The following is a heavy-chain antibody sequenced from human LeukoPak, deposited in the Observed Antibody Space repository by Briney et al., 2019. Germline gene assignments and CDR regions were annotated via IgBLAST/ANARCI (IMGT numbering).Heavy chain of an antibody. CDR1: GGSISSYY. CDR2: IFYSGNT. CDR3: ARGYSSSSWSAFNI. V-gene: IGHV4-39*07. J-gene: IGHJ3*02. D-gene: IGHD6-6*01. Sequence: PSETLSLTCTVSGGSISSYYWGWIRQPPGKGLEWLGSIFYSGNTYYNPSLKSRVTISVDTSKNQFSLKLSSVTAADTAMYYCARGYSSSSWSAFNIWGQGTMVTVSS.